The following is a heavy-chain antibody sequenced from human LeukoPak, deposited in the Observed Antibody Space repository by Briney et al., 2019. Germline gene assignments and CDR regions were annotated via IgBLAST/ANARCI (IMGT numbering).Heavy chain of an antibody. CDR3: ARGNWNYPFDY. Sequence: PGGSLRLSCAASGFTVSSNYMSWVRQAPGKGLEWASVIYSGGSTYYADSVKGRFTISRDISKNTLYLQMRSLRAEDTAVYYCARGNWNYPFDYWGQGTLVTVSS. CDR2: IYSGGST. D-gene: IGHD1-7*01. J-gene: IGHJ4*02. CDR1: GFTVSSNY. V-gene: IGHV3-53*01.